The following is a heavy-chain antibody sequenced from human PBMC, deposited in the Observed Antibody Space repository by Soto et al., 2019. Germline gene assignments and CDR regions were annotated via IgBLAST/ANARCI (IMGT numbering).Heavy chain of an antibody. CDR2: INGRSNYK. D-gene: IGHD1-26*01. CDR3: VREDGVVGASSAFDS. J-gene: IGHJ4*02. Sequence: GSLRLSCVASGFALTTYTMNWVRQGPGTGLEWVSSINGRSNYKYYSDSVKGRFTVSRDNAKNSLFLQMSRLGPEDTAVYYCVREDGVVGASSAFDSWGQGTLVTVSS. CDR1: GFALTTYT. V-gene: IGHV3-21*01.